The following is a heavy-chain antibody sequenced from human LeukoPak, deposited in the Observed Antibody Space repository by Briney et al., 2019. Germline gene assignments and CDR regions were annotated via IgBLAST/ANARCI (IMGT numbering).Heavy chain of an antibody. V-gene: IGHV3-53*01. CDR1: GFTVSGNH. J-gene: IGHJ3*02. D-gene: IGHD4-23*01. CDR3: ARDADYGGSPDAFDI. Sequence: GGSLRLSCAASGFTVSGNHMSWVRQAPGKGLNWVSVIYSGGTTYYADSVKGRFTISRDNSKNTLYLQMNSLRAEDTAVYYCARDADYGGSPDAFDIWGRGTIVTVSS. CDR2: IYSGGTT.